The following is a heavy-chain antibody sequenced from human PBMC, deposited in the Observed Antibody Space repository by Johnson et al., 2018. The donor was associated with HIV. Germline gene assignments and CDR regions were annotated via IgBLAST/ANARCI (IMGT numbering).Heavy chain of an antibody. J-gene: IGHJ3*02. CDR2: IRYEGNNK. CDR3: ARQLGYYYCSSGYYAEPDDAFYI. CDR1: GFTFSKYG. D-gene: IGHD3-22*01. V-gene: IGHV3-30*02. Sequence: QVQLVESGGGVVQPGGSLRLYCVTSGFTFSKYGMHWVRQAPGKGLEWVAFIRYEGNNKYYADSLTGRFTISRDNSKDTMYLQMNSLRAEDTAVYYCARQLGYYYCSSGYYAEPDDAFYIWGQGTMVTVSS.